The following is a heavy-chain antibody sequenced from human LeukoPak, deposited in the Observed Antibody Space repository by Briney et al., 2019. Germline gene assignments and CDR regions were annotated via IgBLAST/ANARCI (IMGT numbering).Heavy chain of an antibody. CDR3: TREHRDGFFDY. D-gene: IGHD5-24*01. Sequence: GGSLRLSCTVSGFTLSSYEMTWFRQAPGKGLEWVGFIRSKAYGGTTEYAASVKGRFTISRDDSKSIAYLQMNSLKTEDTAVYYCTREHRDGFFDYWGQGTLVTVSS. V-gene: IGHV3-49*03. J-gene: IGHJ4*02. CDR1: GFTLSSYE. CDR2: IRSKAYGGTT.